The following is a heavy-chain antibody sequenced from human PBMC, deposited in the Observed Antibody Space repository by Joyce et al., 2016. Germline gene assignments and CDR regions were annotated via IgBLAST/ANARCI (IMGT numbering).Heavy chain of an antibody. D-gene: IGHD2-21*01. V-gene: IGHV5-51*01. CDR3: ARVISHSHFDT. Sequence: EVQLVQSGAEVQKPGESLKISCKSSGFSFNGYWIALVRQMPGKGLEWMGNIYPGDSRTRYSPSFQGQVTISADKSINTAYLHWSSLKASDTAIYYCARVISHSHFDTWGQGTLVTVSS. J-gene: IGHJ4*02. CDR2: IYPGDSRT. CDR1: GFSFNGYW.